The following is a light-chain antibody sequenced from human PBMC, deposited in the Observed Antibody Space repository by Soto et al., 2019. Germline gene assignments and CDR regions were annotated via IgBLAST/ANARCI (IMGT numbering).Light chain of an antibody. CDR1: NIGVKS. CDR2: DDS. CDR3: QVWDTYVDHGV. J-gene: IGLJ3*02. Sequence: SYELTQPPSVSVAPGQTAKITCGGENIGVKSVNWYLQKPGQAPVLVVYDDSDRPSGITERFSGSNSNDGATLTISRVEAGDEADYYCQVWDTYVDHGVFGGGTKVTVL. V-gene: IGLV3-21*02.